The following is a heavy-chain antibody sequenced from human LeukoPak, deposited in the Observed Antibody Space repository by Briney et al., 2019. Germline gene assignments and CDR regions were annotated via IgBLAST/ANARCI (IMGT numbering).Heavy chain of an antibody. D-gene: IGHD3-10*01. CDR2: ISGSGGST. CDR1: GFTFSSYA. V-gene: IGHV3-23*01. CDR3: AKETMVRGVMDSYYFDY. J-gene: IGHJ4*02. Sequence: PGGSLRLSCAASGFTFSSYAMSWVRQAPGKGLEWVSAISGSGGSTYYADSVKGRFTISRDNSKNTLYLQMNSLGAEDTAVYYCAKETMVRGVMDSYYFDYWGQGTLVTVSS.